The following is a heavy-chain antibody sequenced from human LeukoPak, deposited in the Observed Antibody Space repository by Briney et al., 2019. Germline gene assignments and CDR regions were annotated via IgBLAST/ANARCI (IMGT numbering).Heavy chain of an antibody. CDR2: ISYDGSKK. Sequence: GGSLRLSCVASRFAFSRYAMHWVRQAPGKGLEWVTAISYDGSKKFYTDSVKGRFSISRDDSKNTLYLEMNSLTIEDTAMYYCARAPTGMDVWGQRTTVIVS. CDR1: RFAFSRYA. CDR3: ARAPTGMDV. V-gene: IGHV3-30*04. J-gene: IGHJ6*02.